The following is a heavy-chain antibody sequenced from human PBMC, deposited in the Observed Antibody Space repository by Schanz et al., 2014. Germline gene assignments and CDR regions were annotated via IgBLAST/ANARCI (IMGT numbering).Heavy chain of an antibody. CDR1: GGSIRSGTYY. J-gene: IGHJ2*01. CDR3: ARDTTWRLDL. Sequence: QVQLQESGPGLVKPSQTLSLTCTVSGGSIRSGTYYWSWIRQPAGKALEWVGRVFPKGITNYNPSLKSRVTIALDTTKSQFSLTLPSLTAADAAVYYCARDTTWRLDLWGRGTLVTVSS. CDR2: VFPKGIT. V-gene: IGHV4-61*02. D-gene: IGHD1-1*01.